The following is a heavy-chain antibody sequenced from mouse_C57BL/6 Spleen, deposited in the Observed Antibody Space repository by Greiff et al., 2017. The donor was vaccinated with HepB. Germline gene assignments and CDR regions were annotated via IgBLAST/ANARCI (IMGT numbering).Heavy chain of an antibody. D-gene: IGHD1-1*01. CDR3: TSPFYYGSSYAYYYAMDY. CDR1: GFNIKDYY. V-gene: IGHV14-4*01. Sequence: VQLQQSGAELVKPGASVKLSCTASGFNIKDYYMHWVKQRPEQGLEWIGWIDPENGDTEYASKFQGKATITADTSSNTAYLQLSSLTSEDTAVYYCTSPFYYGSSYAYYYAMDYWGQGTSVTVSS. CDR2: IDPENGDT. J-gene: IGHJ4*01.